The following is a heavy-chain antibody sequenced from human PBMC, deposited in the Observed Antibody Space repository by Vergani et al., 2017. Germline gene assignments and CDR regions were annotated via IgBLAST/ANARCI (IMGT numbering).Heavy chain of an antibody. V-gene: IGHV3-30*18. CDR2: ISYDGSNK. Sequence: QVQLVESGGGVVQPGRSLRLSCAASGFTFSSYGMHWVRQAPGKGLEWVAVISYDGSNKYYADSVKGRFTISRDNSKNTLYLQMNSLRAEDTAVYYCAKDDGYFDWSLLFDYWGQGTLVTVSS. D-gene: IGHD3-9*01. J-gene: IGHJ4*02. CDR1: GFTFSSYG. CDR3: AKDDGYFDWSLLFDY.